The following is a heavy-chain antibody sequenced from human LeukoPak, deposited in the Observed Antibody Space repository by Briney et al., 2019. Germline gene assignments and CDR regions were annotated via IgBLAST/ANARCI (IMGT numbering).Heavy chain of an antibody. Sequence: GSLRLSCAASGFAFSDYWMTWVRQAPGKGLEWVAHINQDGSKEHYMDSVKARFTISRDNAKNSLSLQMNSLRAEDTAVYYCVRDGGVSGYDLLDYWGQGTLVTVSS. D-gene: IGHD5-12*01. J-gene: IGHJ4*02. CDR3: VRDGGVSGYDLLDY. CDR2: INQDGSKE. CDR1: GFAFSDYW. V-gene: IGHV3-7*01.